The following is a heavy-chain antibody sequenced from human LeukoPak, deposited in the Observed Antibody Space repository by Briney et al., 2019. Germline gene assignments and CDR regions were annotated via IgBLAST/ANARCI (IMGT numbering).Heavy chain of an antibody. Sequence: ASETLSLTCTVSGGSVSSYYWSWIRQPPGKGLEWIGYIYYSGSTNYNPSLKSRVTIPVDTSKNQFSLKLSSVTAADTAVYYCTSIRPYCSGGSCYSEWFDPWGQGTLVTVSS. J-gene: IGHJ5*02. V-gene: IGHV4-59*02. D-gene: IGHD2-15*01. CDR1: GGSVSSYY. CDR2: IYYSGST. CDR3: TSIRPYCSGGSCYSEWFDP.